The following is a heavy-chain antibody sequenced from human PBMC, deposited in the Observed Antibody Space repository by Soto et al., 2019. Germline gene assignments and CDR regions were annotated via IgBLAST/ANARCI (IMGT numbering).Heavy chain of an antibody. CDR2: IKSKTDGGTT. V-gene: IGHV3-15*07. Sequence: GSLRLSCAASGFTFSNAWMNWVRQAPGKGLEWVGRIKSKTDGGTTDYAAPVKGRFTISRDDSKNTLYLQMNSLKTEDTAVYYCTTDLQHHYYDSSGPDNDAFDIWGQGTMVTVSS. CDR3: TTDLQHHYYDSSGPDNDAFDI. CDR1: GFTFSNAW. J-gene: IGHJ3*02. D-gene: IGHD3-22*01.